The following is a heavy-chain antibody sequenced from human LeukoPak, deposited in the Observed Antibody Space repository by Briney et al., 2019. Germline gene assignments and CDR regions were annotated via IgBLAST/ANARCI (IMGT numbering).Heavy chain of an antibody. CDR2: ISSSSYI. D-gene: IGHD2-21*01. J-gene: IGHJ5*02. Sequence: PGGSLRLSCAASGFTFSSYSMNWVRQAPGKGLEWVSSISSSSYIYYADSVKGRFTISRDNAKNSLYLQMNSLRAEDTAVYYCARASGVVIASGGHWFDPWGQGTLVTVSS. V-gene: IGHV3-21*01. CDR1: GFTFSSYS. CDR3: ARASGVVIASGGHWFDP.